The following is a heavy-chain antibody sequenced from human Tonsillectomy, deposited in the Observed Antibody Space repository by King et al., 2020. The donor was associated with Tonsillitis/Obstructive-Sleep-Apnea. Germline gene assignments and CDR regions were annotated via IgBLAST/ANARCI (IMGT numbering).Heavy chain of an antibody. Sequence: VQLVESGGGLVKPGGSLRLSCAASGFTFSSYSMNWVRQAPGKGLEWVSSISSSSSYIYYADSVKGRFTISRDNAKNSLYLQMNSLRAEDTAVYYCARGSGDGYNSYVYWGQGTLVTVSS. CDR2: ISSSSSYI. CDR3: ARGSGDGYNSYVY. CDR1: GFTFSSYS. J-gene: IGHJ4*02. D-gene: IGHD5-24*01. V-gene: IGHV3-21*01.